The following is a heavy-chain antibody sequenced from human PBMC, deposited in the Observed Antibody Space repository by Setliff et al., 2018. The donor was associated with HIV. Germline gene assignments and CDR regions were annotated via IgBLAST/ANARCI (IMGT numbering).Heavy chain of an antibody. Sequence: SETLSLTCTVSGGSISSGSYYWSWIRQHPGKGLEWIGFIYYSGSTYYNPSLKSRVSISVDTSKNQFSLKLSSVTAADTAVYYCASTYYYDSLHFHHWGQGTLVTVSS. CDR2: IYYSGST. CDR1: GGSISSGSYY. J-gene: IGHJ1*01. V-gene: IGHV4-31*03. CDR3: ASTYYYDSLHFHH. D-gene: IGHD3-22*01.